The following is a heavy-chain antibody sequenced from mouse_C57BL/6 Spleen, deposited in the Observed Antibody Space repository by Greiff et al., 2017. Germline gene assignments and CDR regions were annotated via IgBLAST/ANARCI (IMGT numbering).Heavy chain of an antibody. CDR3: VLWLRRGGDY. J-gene: IGHJ2*01. V-gene: IGHV1-52*01. D-gene: IGHD2-2*01. Sequence: QVQLKQPGAELVRPGSSVKLSCKASGSTFTSYWMHWVKQRPIQGLEWIGNIDPSDSETHYNQKFKDKATLTVDKSSSTAYMQLSSLTSEDSAVYYCVLWLRRGGDYWGQGTTLTVSS. CDR1: GSTFTSYW. CDR2: IDPSDSET.